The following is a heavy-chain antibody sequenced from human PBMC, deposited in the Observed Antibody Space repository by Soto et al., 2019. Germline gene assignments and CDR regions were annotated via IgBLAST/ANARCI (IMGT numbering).Heavy chain of an antibody. CDR3: AKARRVLAGKNYYYYYGMDV. J-gene: IGHJ6*02. D-gene: IGHD3-10*01. V-gene: IGHV3-30*18. CDR2: ISYDGSNK. Sequence: LRLSCAASGFTFSSYGMHWVRQAPGKGLEWVAVISYDGSNKYYADSVKGRFTISRDNSKNTLYLQMNSLRAEDTAVYYCAKARRVLAGKNYYYYYGMDVWGQGTTVTVSS. CDR1: GFTFSSYG.